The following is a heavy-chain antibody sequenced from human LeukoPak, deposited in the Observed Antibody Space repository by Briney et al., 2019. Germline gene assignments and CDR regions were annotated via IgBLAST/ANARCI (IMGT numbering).Heavy chain of an antibody. Sequence: SVKVSCKVSGYTLTELSMHWVRQAPGQGLEWMGGIIPIFGTANYAQKFQGRVTITADESTSTAYMELSSLRSEDTAVYYCARGEREWELLSWGQGTLVTVSS. D-gene: IGHD1-26*01. V-gene: IGHV1-69*13. J-gene: IGHJ5*02. CDR2: IIPIFGTA. CDR1: GYTLTELS. CDR3: ARGEREWELLS.